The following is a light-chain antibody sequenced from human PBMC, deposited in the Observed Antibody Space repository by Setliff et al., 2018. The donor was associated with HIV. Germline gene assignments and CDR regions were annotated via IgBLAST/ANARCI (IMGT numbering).Light chain of an antibody. CDR3: SSYAGRNTLV. Sequence: ALTQPRSASGSPGQSVTISCTGTSSDVGGYNYVSWYQQHPGKAPKLMIFEVNKRPSGVPDRFSGSKSGNTASLTVSGLQVADEADYYCSSYAGRNTLVFGGGTKVTVL. CDR1: SSDVGGYNY. CDR2: EVN. J-gene: IGLJ2*01. V-gene: IGLV2-8*01.